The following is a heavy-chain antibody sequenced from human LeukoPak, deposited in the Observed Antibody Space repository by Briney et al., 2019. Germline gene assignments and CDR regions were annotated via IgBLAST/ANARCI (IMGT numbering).Heavy chain of an antibody. J-gene: IGHJ4*02. V-gene: IGHV4-39*01. CDR3: ASFPGVGTPAPTAN. Sequence: SETLSLTCTVSGGSISSSSYYWGWIRQPPGKGLEWIGSIYYSGSTYYNPSLKSRVTISVDTSKDQFSLKLSSVTAADTAVYYCASFPGVGTPAPTANGGKEPRATVP. D-gene: IGHD2-21*02. CDR2: IYYSGST. CDR1: GGSISSSSYY.